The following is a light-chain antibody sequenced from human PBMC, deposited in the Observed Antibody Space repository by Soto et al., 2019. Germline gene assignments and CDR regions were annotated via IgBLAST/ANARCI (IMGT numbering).Light chain of an antibody. V-gene: IGLV1-40*01. Sequence: QAVVTQPPSVSGAPGQRVTISCTGSTSNIGARFDVHWYQQLRGTAPRLLIFRNTNRPSGVPDRFSASKSGTSASLAITGLQAEDEADYYCHSYDSSLSGYVFGTGTQLTVL. CDR1: TSNIGARFD. J-gene: IGLJ1*01. CDR3: HSYDSSLSGYV. CDR2: RNT.